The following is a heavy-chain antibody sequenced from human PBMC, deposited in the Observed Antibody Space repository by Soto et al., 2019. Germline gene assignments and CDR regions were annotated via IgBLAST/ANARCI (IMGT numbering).Heavy chain of an antibody. CDR3: ARATPVVPAAIYWFDP. CDR2: IDPSDSYT. J-gene: IGHJ5*02. V-gene: IGHV5-10-1*01. D-gene: IGHD2-2*01. CDR1: GYSFTSYW. Sequence: LKISCKGSGYSFTSYWISWVRQMPGKGLEWMGRIDPSDSYTNYSPSFQGHVTISADKSISTAYLQWSSLKASDTAMYYCARATPVVPAAIYWFDPWGQGTLVTVSS.